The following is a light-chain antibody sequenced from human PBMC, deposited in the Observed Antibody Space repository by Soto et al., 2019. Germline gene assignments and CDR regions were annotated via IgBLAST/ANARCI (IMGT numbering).Light chain of an antibody. CDR2: DVI. CDR1: SSDVGAYIY. V-gene: IGLV2-11*01. J-gene: IGLJ1*01. Sequence: QSVLTQPRSVSGSPGQSVTFSCTGTSSDVGAYIYVSWYQQHPGKAPKLIIYDVIKRPSGVPDRFSGSKSGNTASLTISGLQAEDEADYYCQSYDSSLSGYVFGPGTKVTVL. CDR3: QSYDSSLSGYV.